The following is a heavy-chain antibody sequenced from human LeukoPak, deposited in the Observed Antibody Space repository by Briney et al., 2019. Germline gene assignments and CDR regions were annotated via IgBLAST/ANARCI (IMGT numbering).Heavy chain of an antibody. CDR2: ISGSGGSR. J-gene: IGHJ4*02. CDR3: AKDRVGAHDYFDY. CDR1: GFTFSSYA. V-gene: IGHV3-23*01. D-gene: IGHD1-26*01. Sequence: GGSLRLSCAASGFTFSSYAMSWVRQAPGKGLEWVSAISGSGGSRYYADSVKGRFTISRDNSKNTLYLQMNSLRAEDTAVYYCAKDRVGAHDYFDYWGQGTQVTVSS.